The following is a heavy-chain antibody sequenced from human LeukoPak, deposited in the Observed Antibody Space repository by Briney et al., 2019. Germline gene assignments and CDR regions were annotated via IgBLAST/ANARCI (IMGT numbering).Heavy chain of an antibody. V-gene: IGHV4-59*01. CDR2: IYYSGST. CDR3: ARGKGVYDSSGYYHYYFDY. CDR1: GGSISSYY. Sequence: SETLSLTCTVSGGSISSYYWSWIRQPPGKGLEWIGYIYYSGSTNYNPSLKSRVTISVDTSKNQFSLKLSSVTAADTAVYYCARGKGVYDSSGYYHYYFDYWGQGTLVTVSS. D-gene: IGHD3-22*01. J-gene: IGHJ4*02.